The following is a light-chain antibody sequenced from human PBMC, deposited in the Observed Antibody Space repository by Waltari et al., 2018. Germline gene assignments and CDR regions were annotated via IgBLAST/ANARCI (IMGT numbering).Light chain of an antibody. CDR1: QSINSL. V-gene: IGKV1-5*03. J-gene: IGKJ2*01. Sequence: DIQMTQSPSTLSASVGDRVTITCRASQSINSLLAWYQQKPGKAPKLLIYKASSLESGVPSRFSGSGSGTEFTLTISSLQPEDFATYHCQQYNSYSYTFGQGTKLEIK. CDR2: KAS. CDR3: QQYNSYSYT.